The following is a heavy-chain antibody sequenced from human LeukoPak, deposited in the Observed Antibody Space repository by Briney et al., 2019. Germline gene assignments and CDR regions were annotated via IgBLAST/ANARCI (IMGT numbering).Heavy chain of an antibody. CDR3: ARDYRYAFDN. CDR1: GFTFSSYS. D-gene: IGHD5-12*01. CDR2: IGISSGNT. J-gene: IGHJ4*02. V-gene: IGHV3-48*04. Sequence: PGGSLRLSCAASGFTFSSYSMNWVRQAPGKGLEWISYIGISSGNTKYADSVKGRFTISGDNAKNSLYLQMNSLRVEDTAVYYWARDYRYAFDNSGQGILVTVSS.